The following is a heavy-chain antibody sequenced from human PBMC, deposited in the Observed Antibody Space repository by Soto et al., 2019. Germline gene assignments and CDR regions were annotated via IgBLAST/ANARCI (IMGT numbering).Heavy chain of an antibody. CDR2: IYYSGST. V-gene: IGHV4-59*01. J-gene: IGHJ4*02. Sequence: SETLSLTCTVSGGSISSYYSSWIRQPPGKGLEWIGYIYYSGSTNYNPSLTSRVTISVDTSKNQFSLKLSSVTAADTAVYSCARGPYYDSSGYYYFAYWGQGTLVTVSS. CDR3: ARGPYYDSSGYYYFAY. CDR1: GGSISSYY. D-gene: IGHD3-22*01.